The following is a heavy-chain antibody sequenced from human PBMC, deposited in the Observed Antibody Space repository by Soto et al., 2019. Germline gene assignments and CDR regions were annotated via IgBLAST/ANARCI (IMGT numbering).Heavy chain of an antibody. CDR3: ATPRPGTHGYGY. V-gene: IGHV3-15*01. CDR1: GITLVNAW. CDR2: IKSKAEGWTT. D-gene: IGHD5-18*01. J-gene: IGHJ4*02. Sequence: EVQLVESGGGWVKPGGPLGPPFPASGITLVNAWLTWVPQAPGKGLEWVGRIKSKAEGWTTEYGSPVKDRFIISRDDSDNTLHLQMEGLKTEDTAVYYCATPRPGTHGYGYWGQGTLVTVSS.